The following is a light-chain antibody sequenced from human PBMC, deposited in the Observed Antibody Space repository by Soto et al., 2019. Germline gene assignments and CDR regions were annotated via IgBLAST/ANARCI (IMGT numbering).Light chain of an antibody. CDR2: KDS. J-gene: IGLJ2*01. CDR3: QSADSSGTYVV. V-gene: IGLV3-25*03. Sequence: SYELTQPPSVSVSPGQTARITCSGYALPNQYAYWYQQKPGQAPVLVIYKDSERPAGIPERFSGSSSGTTGTLTISGVQAEDEADYYCQSADSSGTYVVFGGGTKVTVL. CDR1: ALPNQY.